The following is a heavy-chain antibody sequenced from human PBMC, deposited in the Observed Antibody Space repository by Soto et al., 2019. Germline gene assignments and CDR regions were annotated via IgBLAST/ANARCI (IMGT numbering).Heavy chain of an antibody. Sequence: ASVKVSCKASGYTFTSYGISWVRQAPGQGLEWMGWISAYNGNTNYAQKLQGRVTMTTDTSTSTAYMELRSLRSDDTAVYYCARDRYDFWSGYPTIFDYWGQGTLVTVSS. J-gene: IGHJ4*02. CDR1: GYTFTSYG. V-gene: IGHV1-18*01. CDR2: ISAYNGNT. D-gene: IGHD3-3*01. CDR3: ARDRYDFWSGYPTIFDY.